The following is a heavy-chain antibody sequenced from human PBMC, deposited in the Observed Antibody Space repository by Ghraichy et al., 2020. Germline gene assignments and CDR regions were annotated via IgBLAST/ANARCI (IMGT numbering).Heavy chain of an antibody. CDR3: ATEGEGFGELFGYYNGMDV. V-gene: IGHV1-69*13. J-gene: IGHJ6*02. CDR1: GGTFSSYA. D-gene: IGHD3-10*01. Sequence: SVKVSCKASGGTFSSYAISWVRQAPGQGLEWMGGIIPIFGTANYAQKFQGRVTITADESTSTAYMELSSLRSEDTAVYYCATEGEGFGELFGYYNGMDVWGQGTTVTVSS. CDR2: IIPIFGTA.